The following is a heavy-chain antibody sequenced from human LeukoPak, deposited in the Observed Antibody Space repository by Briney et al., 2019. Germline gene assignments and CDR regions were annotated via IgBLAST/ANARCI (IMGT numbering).Heavy chain of an antibody. CDR2: IRSKAYGGTT. D-gene: IGHD4-17*01. CDR1: GFTFGDYA. J-gene: IGHJ6*03. Sequence: QPGRFLRLSCTASGFTFGDYAMSWFRQAPGKGLEWVGFIRSKAYGGTTEYAASVKGRFTISRDDSKSIAYLQMNSLKTEDTAVYYCTREPYDYGDYSHYYYYYMDVWGKGTTVTVSS. CDR3: TREPYDYGDYSHYYYYYMDV. V-gene: IGHV3-49*03.